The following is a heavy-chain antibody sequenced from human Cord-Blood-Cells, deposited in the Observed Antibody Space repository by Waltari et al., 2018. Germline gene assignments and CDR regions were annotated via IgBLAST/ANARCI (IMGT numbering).Heavy chain of an antibody. CDR3: ARGHRQLVRYFDL. J-gene: IGHJ2*01. D-gene: IGHD6-6*01. V-gene: IGHV4-34*01. Sequence: QVQLQQWGAGLLKPSETLSLTCAVYGGSFSGYYWSWIRQPPGKGLEWIGEINHSGSTNCNPSLKSRVTISVDTSKNQFSLKLSSVTAADTAVYYCARGHRQLVRYFDLWGRGTLVTVSS. CDR1: GGSFSGYY. CDR2: INHSGST.